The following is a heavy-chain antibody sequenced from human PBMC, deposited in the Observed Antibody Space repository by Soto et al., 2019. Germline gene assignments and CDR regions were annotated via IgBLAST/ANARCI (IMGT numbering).Heavy chain of an antibody. CDR1: GYNIRSYS. CDR2: IHYNGNT. D-gene: IGHD2-2*03. J-gene: IGHJ4*02. V-gene: IGHV4-59*01. CDR3: AREGNLGRWIQPLDS. Sequence: SETLSLTSTVSGYNIRSYSWSWIRQPPGKGLEWIGNIHYNGNTKYSPSLKSRVTMSVDTSKNHFSLKLISVTTADTAVYFCAREGNLGRWIQPLDSWGQGTLVTVSS.